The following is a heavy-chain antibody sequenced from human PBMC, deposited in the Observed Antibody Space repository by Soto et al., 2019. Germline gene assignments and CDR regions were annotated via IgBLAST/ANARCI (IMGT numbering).Heavy chain of an antibody. Sequence: ASVKVSCKASGYTFTSYGISWVRQAPGQGLEWMGWISAYNGNTKYAQKLQGRVTMTTDTSTSTAYMEPRSLRAEDRAVFYCAKHQLYFRGVIHNGFDPWGRGPLATFSS. J-gene: IGHJ5*02. CDR3: AKHQLYFRGVIHNGFDP. CDR1: GYTFTSYG. CDR2: ISAYNGNT. V-gene: IGHV1-18*01. D-gene: IGHD3-10*02.